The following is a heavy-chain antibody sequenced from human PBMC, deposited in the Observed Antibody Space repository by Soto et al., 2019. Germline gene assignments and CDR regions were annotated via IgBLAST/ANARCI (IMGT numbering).Heavy chain of an antibody. CDR2: INPDAGAT. Sequence: VKVSCKASAYSFTTYHIHWVRQAPGQGLEWMGLINPDAGATNYAQRFQGRLRLTRDTSTSTVYMELRSLRFDDTAVYYCARGDIVLVPASEGNWFDPWGQGTLVTVSS. J-gene: IGHJ5*02. CDR3: ARGDIVLVPASEGNWFDP. D-gene: IGHD2-2*01. V-gene: IGHV1-46*01. CDR1: AYSFTTYH.